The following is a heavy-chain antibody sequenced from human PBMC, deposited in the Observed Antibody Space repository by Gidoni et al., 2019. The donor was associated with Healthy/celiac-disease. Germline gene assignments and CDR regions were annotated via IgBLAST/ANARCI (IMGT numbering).Heavy chain of an antibody. Sequence: QAQLVQPGAEVKKTGSSGKVSCEDTVDTFISYTVSWSRNAPGQGLQWMGRIVPILGIANYAQKIQGRVTITANKSTSAAYMEQGSLRSEDTAVYYCARALPPKHYCSSTSCDSRDYNWFDPWGQGTLVTVSS. D-gene: IGHD2-2*02. V-gene: IGHV1-69*02. CDR3: ARALPPKHYCSSTSCDSRDYNWFDP. CDR2: IVPILGIA. CDR1: VDTFISYT. J-gene: IGHJ5*02.